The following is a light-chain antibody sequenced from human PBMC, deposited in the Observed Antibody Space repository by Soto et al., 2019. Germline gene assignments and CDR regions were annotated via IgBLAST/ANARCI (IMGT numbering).Light chain of an antibody. J-gene: IGLJ2*01. Sequence: NFMLTHPHSVSESPGKTVTISCTGSTGSIASNYVQWYQQRPGSAPTIVIYEDNQRPSGVPDRFSGSIDDSSNSASLSISGLRTEDEADYYCQSFDSSNVVFGGGSKVTVL. CDR1: TGSIASNY. CDR2: EDN. CDR3: QSFDSSNVV. V-gene: IGLV6-57*02.